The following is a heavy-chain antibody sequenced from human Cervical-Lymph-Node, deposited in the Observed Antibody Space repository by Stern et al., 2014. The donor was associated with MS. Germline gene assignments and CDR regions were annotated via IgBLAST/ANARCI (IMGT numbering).Heavy chain of an antibody. J-gene: IGHJ4*02. Sequence: VHLVESGPGLVKPSETLSLTCTVSGGSISSYYWSWIRQPPGKGLEWIGYIYYSGSTNYNPSLKSRVTISVDTSKNQFSLKLSSVTAADTAVYYCAQGNYGDYVRFDYWGQGTLVTVSS. V-gene: IGHV4-59*01. D-gene: IGHD4-17*01. CDR2: IYYSGST. CDR3: AQGNYGDYVRFDY. CDR1: GGSISSYY.